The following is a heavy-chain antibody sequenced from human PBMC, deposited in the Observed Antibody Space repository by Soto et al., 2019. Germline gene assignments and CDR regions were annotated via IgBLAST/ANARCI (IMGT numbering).Heavy chain of an antibody. CDR2: IWYDGSNK. V-gene: IGHV3-33*01. Sequence: QVQLVESGGGVVQPGRSLRLSCAASGFTFSSYGMQWVRQAPGKGLEWVAVIWYDGSNKYYADSVKGRFTISRDNSKNTLYLQMNSLRAEDTAVYYCARSIAARIDYYMDVWGKGTTVTVSS. CDR1: GFTFSSYG. CDR3: ARSIAARIDYYMDV. D-gene: IGHD6-6*01. J-gene: IGHJ6*03.